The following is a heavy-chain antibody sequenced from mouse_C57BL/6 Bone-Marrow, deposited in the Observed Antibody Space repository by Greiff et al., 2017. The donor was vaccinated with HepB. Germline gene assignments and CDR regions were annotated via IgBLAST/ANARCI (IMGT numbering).Heavy chain of an antibody. CDR3: AVDGNYDY. CDR2: IYPGDGDT. V-gene: IGHV1-82*01. D-gene: IGHD2-1*01. Sequence: VQLMESGPELVKPGASVKISCKASGYAFSSSWMNWVKQRPGKGLEWIGRIYPGDGDTNYNGKFKGKATLTADKSSSTAYMQLSSLTSEDSAVYFCAVDGNYDYWGQGTTLTVSS. J-gene: IGHJ2*01. CDR1: GYAFSSSW.